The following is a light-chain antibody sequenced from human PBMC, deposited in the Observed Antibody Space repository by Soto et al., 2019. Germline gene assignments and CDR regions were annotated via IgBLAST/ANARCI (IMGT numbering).Light chain of an antibody. CDR2: DVT. CDR1: SSDVGAYNY. Sequence: QSALTQPRSVSGSPGQSVAISCTGTSSDVGAYNYVSWYQQHPGKAPKLMIYDVTKRPSGVPDRFSGSKSGNTASLTISGLQAEDEADYYCCSYAGGFYVFGTGTKLTVL. CDR3: CSYAGGFYV. V-gene: IGLV2-11*01. J-gene: IGLJ1*01.